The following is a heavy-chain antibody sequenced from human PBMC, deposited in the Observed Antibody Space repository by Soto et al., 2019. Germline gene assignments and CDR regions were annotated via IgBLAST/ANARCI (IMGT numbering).Heavy chain of an antibody. CDR1: GYTFTSYY. CDR3: ARDRRYDFWSGYYTGGYYYYGMDV. Sequence: ASVKVSCKASGYTFTSYYMHWVRQAPGQGLEWMGIINPSGGSTSYAQKFQGRVTMTRDTSTSTVYMELSSLRSEDTAVYYCARDRRYDFWSGYYTGGYYYYGMDVWGQGTTVTVSS. J-gene: IGHJ6*02. V-gene: IGHV1-46*01. CDR2: INPSGGST. D-gene: IGHD3-3*01.